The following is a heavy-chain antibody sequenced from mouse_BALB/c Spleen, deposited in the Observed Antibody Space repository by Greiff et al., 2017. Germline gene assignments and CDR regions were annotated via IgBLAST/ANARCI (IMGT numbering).Heavy chain of an antibody. CDR2: INPSTGYT. V-gene: IGHV1-7*01. J-gene: IGHJ2*01. CDR3: ARAGLRYFDY. Sequence: QLQQSGAELAKPGASVKMSCKASGYTFTSYWMHWVKQRPGQGLEWIGYINPSTGYTEYNQKFKDKATLTADKSSSTAYMQLSSLTSEDSAVYYCARAGLRYFDYWGQGTTLTVSS. D-gene: IGHD3-1*01. CDR1: GYTFTSYW.